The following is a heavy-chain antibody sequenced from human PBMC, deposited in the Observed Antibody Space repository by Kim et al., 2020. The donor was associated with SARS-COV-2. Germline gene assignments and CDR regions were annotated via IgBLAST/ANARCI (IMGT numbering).Heavy chain of an antibody. CDR1: GFTFHNYV. V-gene: IGHV3-23*01. Sequence: GGSLRLSCAASGFTFHNYVMRWVRQAPGKGLEWVSSIYARGGTTFYADSVKGRFTISRDNSKNNLYLQMNSLSAEDTAEYYCAKDSGIYSMGCWGQGTLVIVSS. CDR3: AKDSGIYSMGC. D-gene: IGHD3-10*01. J-gene: IGHJ4*02. CDR2: IYARGGTT.